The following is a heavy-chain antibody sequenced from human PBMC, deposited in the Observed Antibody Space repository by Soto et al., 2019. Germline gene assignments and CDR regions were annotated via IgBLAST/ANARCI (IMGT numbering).Heavy chain of an antibody. CDR3: AKGEWYSSTWTAS. J-gene: IGHJ5*02. CDR1: GFTFRNYA. D-gene: IGHD6-13*01. Sequence: QVQVGESGGGVVQPGRSLRLSCAASGFTFRNYAIHWVRQAPGKGLEWVAVISYDGRNEYYADSVRGRFTISRDNSKNTLFLQMNSLRAEDTAVYYCAKGEWYSSTWTASWGQGTLVTVSS. CDR2: ISYDGRNE. V-gene: IGHV3-30*04.